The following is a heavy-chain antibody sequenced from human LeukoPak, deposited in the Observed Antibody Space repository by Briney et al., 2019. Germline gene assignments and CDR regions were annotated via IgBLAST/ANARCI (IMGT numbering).Heavy chain of an antibody. D-gene: IGHD6-19*01. V-gene: IGHV3-30-3*01. CDR2: ISYDGSNK. CDR3: AKGRQWLVRGGMDV. J-gene: IGHJ6*03. CDR1: GFTFSSHV. Sequence: GGSLGLSCAASGFTFSSHVMHWVRQAPGKGLEWVAVISYDGSNKYYADSVKGRFTISRDNSKNTLYLQMNSLRAEDTAVYYCAKGRQWLVRGGMDVWGKGTTVTVSS.